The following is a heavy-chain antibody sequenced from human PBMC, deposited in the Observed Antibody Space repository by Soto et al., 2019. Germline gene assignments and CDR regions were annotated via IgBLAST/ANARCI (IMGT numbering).Heavy chain of an antibody. CDR1: GFTFSRYG. D-gene: IGHD3-22*01. Sequence: EVQLVESGGGLVQPGGSLRLSCAASGFTFSRYGMNWVRQAPGKGLEWVSYISSSSTTIYYADSVKGRFTIFRDNAKNSLYLQLNSLRDEDTAVYYCARSPYYYDRSNYYGYWGQGTLVTVSS. CDR2: ISSSSTTI. V-gene: IGHV3-48*02. CDR3: ARSPYYYDRSNYYGY. J-gene: IGHJ4*02.